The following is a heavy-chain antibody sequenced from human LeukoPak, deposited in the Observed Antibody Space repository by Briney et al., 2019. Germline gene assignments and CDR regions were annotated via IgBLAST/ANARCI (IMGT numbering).Heavy chain of an antibody. CDR1: GGSISSYY. CDR3: ARGVVVTNLDY. Sequence: SETLSLTCTVSGGSISSYYWSWIRQPPGKGLEWIGFIYYTGSTNYNPSLKSRVTISVDTSKNQFSLKLSSVTTADTAVYYCARGVVVTNLDYWGQGTLVTVSS. D-gene: IGHD3-22*01. CDR2: IYYTGST. J-gene: IGHJ4*02. V-gene: IGHV4-59*01.